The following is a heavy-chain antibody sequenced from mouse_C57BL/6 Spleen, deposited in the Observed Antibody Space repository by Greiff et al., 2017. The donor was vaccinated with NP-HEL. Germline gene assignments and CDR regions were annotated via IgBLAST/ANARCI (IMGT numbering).Heavy chain of an antibody. CDR2: IYWDDDK. J-gene: IGHJ4*01. CDR1: GFSLSTSGMG. V-gene: IGHV8-12*01. Sequence: QVTLKESGPGILQSSQTLSLTCSFSGFSLSTSGMGVSWIRQPSGKGLEWLAHIYWDDDKRYNPSLKSRLTISKDTSRNQGFLKITSVDTADTATYYCARSGVFITTDYYAMDYWGQGTSVTVSS. CDR3: ARSGVFITTDYYAMDY. D-gene: IGHD1-1*01.